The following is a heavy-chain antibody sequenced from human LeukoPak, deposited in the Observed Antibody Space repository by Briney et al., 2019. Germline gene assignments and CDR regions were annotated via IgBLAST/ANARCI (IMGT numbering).Heavy chain of an antibody. CDR1: GGSINSVTYY. J-gene: IGHJ1*01. Sequence: SQTLSLTCTVSGGSINSVTYYWSWIRQPAGKGLEWIGRIYISGSTNYNPSLKSRATISIDTSKNQFSLKLSSVTAADTAVYYCARGIRYCSGGSCYSHEYFQHWGQGTLVTVSS. D-gene: IGHD2-15*01. CDR3: ARGIRYCSGGSCYSHEYFQH. V-gene: IGHV4-61*02. CDR2: IYISGST.